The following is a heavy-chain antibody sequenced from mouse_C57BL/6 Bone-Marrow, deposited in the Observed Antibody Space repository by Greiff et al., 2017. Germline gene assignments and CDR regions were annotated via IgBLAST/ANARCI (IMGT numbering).Heavy chain of an antibody. CDR2: IDPSDSET. V-gene: IGHV1-52*01. CDR1: GYTFTSYW. Sequence: QVQLQQPGAELVRPGSSVKLSCKASGYTFTSYWMHWVKQRPIQGLEWIGNIDPSDSETHYNQKFKDKATLTVDKSSSTAYMQLSSLTSEDSAVYYCARFYSNYEGYYAKDYWGQGTSVTVAS. J-gene: IGHJ4*01. CDR3: ARFYSNYEGYYAKDY. D-gene: IGHD2-5*01.